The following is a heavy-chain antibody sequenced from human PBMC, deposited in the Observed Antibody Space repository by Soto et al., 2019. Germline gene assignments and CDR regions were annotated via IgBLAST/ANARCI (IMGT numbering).Heavy chain of an antibody. CDR2: IYWDDDK. V-gene: IGHV2-5*02. Sequence: SGPTLVNPTPTLTLTCTFSGFSLSTSGVGVGWIRQPPGKALEWLALIYWDDDKRYSPSLKSRLTITKDTSKNQVVLTMTNMDPVDTATYYCAHSGGVPLRFLEWLYTYDAFDIWGQGTMVTVSS. D-gene: IGHD3-3*01. CDR1: GFSLSTSGVG. J-gene: IGHJ3*02. CDR3: AHSGGVPLRFLEWLYTYDAFDI.